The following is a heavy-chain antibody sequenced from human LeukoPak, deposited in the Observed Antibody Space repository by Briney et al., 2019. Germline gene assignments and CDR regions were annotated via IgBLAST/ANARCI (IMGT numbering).Heavy chain of an antibody. D-gene: IGHD6-19*01. CDR3: AREPFIAVAGNDYFDY. V-gene: IGHV4-30-2*01. CDR2: IYHSGST. CDR1: GGSISSGGYY. Sequence: SETLSLTCTVSGGSISSGGYYWSWIRQPPGKGLEWIGYIYHSGSTYYNPSLKSRVTISVDRSKNQFSLKLSSVTAADTAVYYCAREPFIAVAGNDYFDYWGQGTLVTVSS. J-gene: IGHJ4*02.